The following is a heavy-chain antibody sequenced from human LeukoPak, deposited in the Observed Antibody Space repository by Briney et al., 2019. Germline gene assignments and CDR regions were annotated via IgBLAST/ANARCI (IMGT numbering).Heavy chain of an antibody. CDR3: AKDYAYSSSPNWFDP. V-gene: IGHV3-23*01. CDR1: GFTFSSYA. CDR2: ISDSGDYT. J-gene: IGHJ5*02. D-gene: IGHD2-2*01. Sequence: GGSLRLSCAASGFTFSSYAMHWVRQAPGKGLEWVSGISDSGDYTEYADSVKGRFTISRDNSKNTLYVQMNSLRAQDTAVYYCAKDYAYSSSPNWFDPWGQGTLVTVSS.